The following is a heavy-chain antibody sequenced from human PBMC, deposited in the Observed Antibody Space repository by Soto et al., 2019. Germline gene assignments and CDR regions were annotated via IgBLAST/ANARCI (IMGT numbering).Heavy chain of an antibody. Sequence: GGSLRLSCAASGFTFRSYTMHWVRQAPGKGLEWVGVITYDGTNQYYADSVKGRFTISRDNSRNTLYLQMNSLRPDDTAVYYCARAPSGSYPEFDYWGQGTLVTVSS. V-gene: IGHV3-30-3*01. CDR1: GFTFRSYT. CDR3: ARAPSGSYPEFDY. D-gene: IGHD1-26*01. CDR2: ITYDGTNQ. J-gene: IGHJ4*02.